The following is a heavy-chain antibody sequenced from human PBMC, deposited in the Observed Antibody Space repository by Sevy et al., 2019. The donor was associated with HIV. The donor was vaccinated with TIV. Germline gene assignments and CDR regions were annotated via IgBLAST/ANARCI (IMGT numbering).Heavy chain of an antibody. J-gene: IGHJ4*02. Sequence: ASVKVSCKASGYTLTSYGISWVRQAPGQGLEWMGWISANNGNTNYAQTLQGRVTMTTDTSTSTAYMELRSLRSDDTAVYYCARGDISGWSDYWGQGTLVTVSS. V-gene: IGHV1-18*01. D-gene: IGHD6-19*01. CDR2: ISANNGNT. CDR3: ARGDISGWSDY. CDR1: GYTLTSYG.